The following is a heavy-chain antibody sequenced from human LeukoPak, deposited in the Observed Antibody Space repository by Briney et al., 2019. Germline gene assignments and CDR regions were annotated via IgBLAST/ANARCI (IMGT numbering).Heavy chain of an antibody. CDR1: GYTFTSYY. J-gene: IGHJ5*02. Sequence: ASVKVSCKASGYTFTSYYMHWARQAPGQGLEWMGIINPSGGSTSYAQKFQGRVTMTRDTSTSTVYMELSSLRSEDTAVYYCARASYGPLRFDPWGQGTLVTVSS. CDR3: ARASYGPLRFDP. V-gene: IGHV1-46*01. D-gene: IGHD4-17*01. CDR2: INPSGGST.